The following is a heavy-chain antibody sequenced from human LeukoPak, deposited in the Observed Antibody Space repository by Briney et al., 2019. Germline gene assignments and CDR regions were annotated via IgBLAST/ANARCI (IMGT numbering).Heavy chain of an antibody. V-gene: IGHV1-24*01. CDR2: FDPEDGET. CDR1: GYTLTELS. CDR3: ARGDSSGYDY. Sequence: ASVKVSCKVSGYTLTELSMHWVRQAPGKGLEWMGGFDPEDGETIYAQKFQGRVTMTRDTSTSTVYMELSSLRSEDTAVYYCARGDSSGYDYWGQGTLVTVSS. D-gene: IGHD6-19*01. J-gene: IGHJ4*02.